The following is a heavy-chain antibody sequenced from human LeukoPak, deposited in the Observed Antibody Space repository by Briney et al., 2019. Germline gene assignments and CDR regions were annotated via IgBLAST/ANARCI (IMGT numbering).Heavy chain of an antibody. J-gene: IGHJ4*02. D-gene: IGHD3-10*01. V-gene: IGHV1-8*02. CDR2: MNPNSGNT. CDR1: GYTFTSYG. CDR3: ARGITMATKTLFGY. Sequence: ASVKVSCKASGYTFTSYGISWVRQATGQGLEWMGWMNPNSGNTGYAQKFQGRVTMTRNTSISTAYMELSSLRSEDTAVYYCARGITMATKTLFGYWGQGTLVTVSS.